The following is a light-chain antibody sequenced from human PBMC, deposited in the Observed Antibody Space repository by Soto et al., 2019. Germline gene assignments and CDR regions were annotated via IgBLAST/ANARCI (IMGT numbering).Light chain of an antibody. CDR2: DSS. Sequence: VLTQSPATLSLSPGERATLSCRASQSVGIYLAWFRQKPGQAPRLLIYDSSNRATGIPARFSGSGSGTDFTLTISSLEPEDFAVYYCQQRYAGPPITFGQGTRLEIK. CDR1: QSVGIY. V-gene: IGKV3-11*01. J-gene: IGKJ5*01. CDR3: QQRYAGPPIT.